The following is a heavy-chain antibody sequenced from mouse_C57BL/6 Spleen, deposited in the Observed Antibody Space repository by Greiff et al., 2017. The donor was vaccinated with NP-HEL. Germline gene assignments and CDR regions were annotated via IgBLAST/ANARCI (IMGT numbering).Heavy chain of an antibody. CDR2: ILPGSGST. CDR1: GYTFTGYW. D-gene: IGHD2-4*01. CDR3: ARRVLLYYDYSWFAY. V-gene: IGHV1-9*01. Sequence: VQLQQSGAELMKPGASVKLSCKATGYTFTGYWIEWVKQRPGHGLEWIGEILPGSGSTNYNEKFKGKATFTADTSSNTAYMQLSSLTPEDSAIYYCARRVLLYYDYSWFAYWGQGTLVTVSA. J-gene: IGHJ3*01.